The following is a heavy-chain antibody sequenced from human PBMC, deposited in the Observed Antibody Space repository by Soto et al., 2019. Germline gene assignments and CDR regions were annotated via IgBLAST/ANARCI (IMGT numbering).Heavy chain of an antibody. Sequence: PGGSLRLSCAASGFTFSSYAMSWVRQAPGKGLEWVSAISGSGGSTYYADSVKGRFTISRDNSKNTLYLQMNSLRAEDTAVYYCASSLRGVNCLDSWGQGTLVTVSS. J-gene: IGHJ5*01. CDR3: ASSLRGVNCLDS. V-gene: IGHV3-23*01. CDR2: ISGSGGST. CDR1: GFTFSSYA. D-gene: IGHD2-8*01.